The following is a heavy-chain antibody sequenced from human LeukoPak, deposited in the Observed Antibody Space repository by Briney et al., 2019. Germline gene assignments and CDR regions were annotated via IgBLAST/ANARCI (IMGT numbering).Heavy chain of an antibody. CDR1: GFTFRSYG. D-gene: IGHD2-15*01. J-gene: IGHJ4*02. CDR3: ARDIAAAFDY. CDR2: IWYDGSNK. Sequence: SGGSLRLSCAASGFTFRSYGMHWVRQAPGKGLEGVAVIWYDGSNKYYADSVKGRFTISRDNSNHTLYLQMNSVRAEDTAVYYCARDIAAAFDYWGQGTLVTVSS. V-gene: IGHV3-33*01.